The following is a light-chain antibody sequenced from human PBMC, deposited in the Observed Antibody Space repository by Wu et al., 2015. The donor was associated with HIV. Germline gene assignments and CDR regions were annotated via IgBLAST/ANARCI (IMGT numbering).Light chain of an antibody. Sequence: DIQMTQSPSAISASVGDRVTITCRASQAIANYLAWFQQKPGKVPQRLIYAASRLQSGVPSRFSASESGTEFTLTISSLQPEDFATYYCLQYNSYSWTFGQGTKVEIK. J-gene: IGKJ1*01. CDR2: AAS. CDR1: QAIANY. CDR3: LQYNSYSWT. V-gene: IGKV1-17*03.